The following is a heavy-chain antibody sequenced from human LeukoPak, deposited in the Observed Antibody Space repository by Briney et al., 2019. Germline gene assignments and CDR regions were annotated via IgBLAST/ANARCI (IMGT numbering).Heavy chain of an antibody. J-gene: IGHJ4*02. D-gene: IGHD5-18*01. CDR3: AREGGYSYGLDY. Sequence: GGSLRLSSAASGFTFSSYAMHWVRQAPGKGLERVAVMSYDGSNKYYADSVKGRFTISRDNSKNTLYLQMNSLRAEDTAVYYCAREGGYSYGLDYWGQGTLVTVSS. V-gene: IGHV3-30-3*01. CDR1: GFTFSSYA. CDR2: MSYDGSNK.